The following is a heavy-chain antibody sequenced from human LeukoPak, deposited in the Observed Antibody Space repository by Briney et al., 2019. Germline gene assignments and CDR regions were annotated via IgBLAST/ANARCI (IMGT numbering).Heavy chain of an antibody. CDR3: ARSYSNHLFGMDV. CDR2: IYSGGST. CDR1: GFTVSSYY. J-gene: IGHJ6*02. D-gene: IGHD4-11*01. Sequence: GGSLRLSCAASGFTVSSYYMNWVRQAPGKGLEWVSVIYSGGSTYYADSVKGRVAISRDNSKNTVFLQMNSVRAADTALYYCARSYSNHLFGMDVCGQGTTVTVSS. V-gene: IGHV3-66*01.